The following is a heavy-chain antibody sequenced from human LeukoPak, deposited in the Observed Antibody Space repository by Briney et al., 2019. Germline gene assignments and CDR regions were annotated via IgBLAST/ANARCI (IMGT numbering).Heavy chain of an antibody. J-gene: IGHJ4*02. CDR1: GFTFSSYA. CDR3: AKLSESEWLASYSRY. D-gene: IGHD6-19*01. CDR2: ISGSGEST. V-gene: IGHV3-23*01. Sequence: GGSLRLSCADSGFTFSSYAMSWVRQAPGKGLEWVSAISGSGESTNPADSVRGRFTISRDNSKNTLFLQMNSLRAEDTAVYYCAKLSESEWLASYSRYWGQGTLVTVSS.